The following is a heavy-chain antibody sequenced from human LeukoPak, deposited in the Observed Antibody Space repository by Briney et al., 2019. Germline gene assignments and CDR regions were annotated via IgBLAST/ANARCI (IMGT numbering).Heavy chain of an antibody. CDR3: ANTKQFEY. CDR2: ITSSSSSI. D-gene: IGHD1-1*01. Sequence: GGSLRLSCAASGVTSRIYNMNWGRQAPGQGLEWVSSITSSSSSIYYADSVKGRFTISRDNAKNSLYLQMNSLRAEDTAVYYCANTKQFEYWGQGTLVTVSS. V-gene: IGHV3-21*01. J-gene: IGHJ4*02. CDR1: GVTSRIYN.